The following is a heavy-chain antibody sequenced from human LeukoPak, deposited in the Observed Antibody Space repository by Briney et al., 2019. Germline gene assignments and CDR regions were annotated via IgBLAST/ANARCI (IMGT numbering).Heavy chain of an antibody. J-gene: IGHJ4*02. CDR3: ASHLERDIFDY. V-gene: IGHV4-39*01. D-gene: IGHD3-3*01. Sequence: SETLSLTCTVSVGSISSTLHYSGWLRQPPGKELEWIGTTYFNGNTYYNPSLQSRVNISIDASRNQFYLSPGSVTATDTAFYYCASHLERDIFDYWGQGMLVAVSS. CDR2: TYFNGNT. CDR1: VGSISSTLHY.